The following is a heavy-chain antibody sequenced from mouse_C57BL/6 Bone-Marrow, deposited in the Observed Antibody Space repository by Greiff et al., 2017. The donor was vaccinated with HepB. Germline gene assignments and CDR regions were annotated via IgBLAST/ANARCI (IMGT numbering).Heavy chain of an antibody. CDR1: GYAFTNYL. D-gene: IGHD1-1*01. CDR2: INPGSGGT. V-gene: IGHV1-54*01. Sequence: VKLQESGAELVRPGTSVKVSCKASGYAFTNYLIEWVKQRPGQGLEWIGVINPGSGGTNYNEKFKGKATLTADKSSSTAYMQLSSLTSEDSAVYFCARRDYYGSSWIYAMDYWGQGTSVTVSS. CDR3: ARRDYYGSSWIYAMDY. J-gene: IGHJ4*01.